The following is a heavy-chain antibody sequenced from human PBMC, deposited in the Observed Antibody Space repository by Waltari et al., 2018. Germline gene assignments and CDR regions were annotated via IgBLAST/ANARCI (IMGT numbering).Heavy chain of an antibody. CDR2: ISQDGSNK. Sequence: QVQLVEAGGGVVQPGRSLRLSCAGSGFTFSSHAMHWVHQAPRPGGNGPEWVAAISQDGSNKYYADFVKGRFTISRDNAKNTLYLQMNSLRVDDTAVYYCGKAGDFSSGGRSVYYGTDWGQGTTVTVSS. CDR3: GKAGDFSSGGRSVYYGTD. D-gene: IGHD3-22*01. J-gene: IGHJ6*02. V-gene: IGHV3-30*18. CDR1: GFTFSSHA.